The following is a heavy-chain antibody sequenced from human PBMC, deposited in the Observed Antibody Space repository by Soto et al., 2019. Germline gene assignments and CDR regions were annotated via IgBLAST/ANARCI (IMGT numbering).Heavy chain of an antibody. CDR2: IYYSGST. CDR3: ARDGLRGYSYVYDY. Sequence: ETLSRPYPVSGGSLSRYYWSWIRQPPGKGLEWIGYIYYSGSTNYNPSLKSRVTISVDTSKNQFSLKLSSVTAADTAVYYCARDGLRGYSYVYDYWGQGTLVTVSS. D-gene: IGHD5-18*01. V-gene: IGHV4-59*01. J-gene: IGHJ4*02. CDR1: GGSLSRYY.